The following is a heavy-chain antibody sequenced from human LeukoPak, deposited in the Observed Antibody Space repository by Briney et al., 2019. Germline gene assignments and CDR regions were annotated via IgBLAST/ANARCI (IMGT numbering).Heavy chain of an antibody. Sequence: PGGSLRLSCSASGLSFSDYDMNWVRQAPGKGLEWVSAISGRSSQIYYGESVKGRFTISRGNAKNSLYLQMDRLGVEDTAVYYCGRAFPPLRTSSAGDLWGQGTLVIVSS. CDR1: GLSFSDYD. CDR2: ISGRSSQI. V-gene: IGHV3-21*01. J-gene: IGHJ1*01. D-gene: IGHD3-16*01. CDR3: GRAFPPLRTSSAGDL.